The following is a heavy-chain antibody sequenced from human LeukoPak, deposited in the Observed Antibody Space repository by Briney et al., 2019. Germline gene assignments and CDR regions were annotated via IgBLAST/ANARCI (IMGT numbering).Heavy chain of an antibody. J-gene: IGHJ4*02. Sequence: SETLSLTCTVSGGSISSYYWSWIRQPAGKGLEWIGRIYTSGSTNYNPSLKSRVTMSVDTSKNQFSLKLSSVTAADTVVYYCAKAPTPASPFDYWGQGTLVTVSS. V-gene: IGHV4-4*07. CDR3: AKAPTPASPFDY. CDR2: IYTSGST. CDR1: GGSISSYY.